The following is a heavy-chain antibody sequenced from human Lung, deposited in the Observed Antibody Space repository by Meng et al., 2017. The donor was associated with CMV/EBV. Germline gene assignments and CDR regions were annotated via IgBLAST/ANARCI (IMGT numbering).Heavy chain of an antibody. CDR2: IYHSGST. Sequence: VQPQESGPGLVKPSGTLSLTCAVSGGSISSSNWWSWVRQPPGKGLEWIGEIYHSGSTNYNPSLKSRVTISVDKSKNQFSLKLSSVTAADTAVYYCASFPPPGKQWLVTDYWGQGTLVTVFS. D-gene: IGHD6-19*01. CDR3: ASFPPPGKQWLVTDY. CDR1: GGSISSSNW. V-gene: IGHV4-4*02. J-gene: IGHJ4*02.